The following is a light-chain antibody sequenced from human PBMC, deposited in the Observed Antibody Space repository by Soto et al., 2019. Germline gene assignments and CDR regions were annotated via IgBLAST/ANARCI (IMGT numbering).Light chain of an antibody. V-gene: IGLV1-44*01. CDR1: SSNIRSNT. CDR3: AAWGDSLNGRV. J-gene: IGLJ1*01. CDR2: SGN. Sequence: QCVLAQPPSASGTPGQRVTISCSGSSSNIRSNTVNWYQHLPGTAPKLLIYSGNQRPSGVPDRFSGSKSGTSASLAISGLQPEDEADYYCAAWGDSLNGRVFGTGTKVTV.